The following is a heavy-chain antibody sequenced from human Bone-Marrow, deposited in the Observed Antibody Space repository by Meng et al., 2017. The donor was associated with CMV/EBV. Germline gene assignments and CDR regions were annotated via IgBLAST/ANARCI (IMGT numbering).Heavy chain of an antibody. CDR1: GFTFSSYS. CDR2: ISSSSSTI. D-gene: IGHD2-2*01. V-gene: IGHV3-48*04. Sequence: GGSLRLSCAASGFTFSSYSMNWVRQAPGKGLEWVSYISSSSSTIYYADSVKGRFTISRDNAKNSLYLQMNSLRAEDTALYYCARAYCSSTSCPPDIWGQGKLVTVAS. J-gene: IGHJ4*02. CDR3: ARAYCSSTSCPPDI.